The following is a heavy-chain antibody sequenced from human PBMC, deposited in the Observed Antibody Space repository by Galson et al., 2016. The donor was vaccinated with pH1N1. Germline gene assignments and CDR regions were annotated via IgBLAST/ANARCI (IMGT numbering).Heavy chain of an antibody. CDR1: DYSISSYYF. CDR3: ARQSGSQEFGYYFDY. Sequence: SETLSLTCAVSDYSISSYYFWGWIRQPPGKGLEWFGSIYHGGRTYYNPSLKSRDTISVDTSKNQFSLELGSVTAADTAVYYCARQSGSQEFGYYFDYWGQGTLVTVSS. J-gene: IGHJ4*02. CDR2: IYHGGRT. D-gene: IGHD1-26*01. V-gene: IGHV4-38-2*01.